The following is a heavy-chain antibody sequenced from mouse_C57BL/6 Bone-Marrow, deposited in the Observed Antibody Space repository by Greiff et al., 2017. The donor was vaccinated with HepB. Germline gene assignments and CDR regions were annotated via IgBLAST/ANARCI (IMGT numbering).Heavy chain of an antibody. CDR3: ARSYGNHLDY. Sequence: EVKLVESGGGLVQPGGSLSLSCAASGFTFTDYYMSWVRQPPGKALEWLGFIRNKANGYTTEYSASVKGRFTISRDNSQSILYLQMNALRAEDSATYYCARSYGNHLDYWGQGTTLTVSS. J-gene: IGHJ2*01. V-gene: IGHV7-3*01. CDR1: GFTFTDYY. D-gene: IGHD2-1*01. CDR2: IRNKANGYTT.